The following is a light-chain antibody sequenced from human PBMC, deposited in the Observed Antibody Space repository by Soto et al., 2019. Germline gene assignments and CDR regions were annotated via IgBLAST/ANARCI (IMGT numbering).Light chain of an antibody. CDR1: SRDVGGYNS. CDR2: DVG. J-gene: IGLJ1*01. Sequence: QSVLTQPRSVSVSPGQAVTISCTGTSRDVGGYNSVSWYRQKPGKAPDLIIYDVGQRPSGVPDRFSGPKSGNSASLTISGLQTEDEAYYYCCSYAGSKTLYVFGSGTKVTVL. CDR3: CSYAGSKTLYV. V-gene: IGLV2-11*01.